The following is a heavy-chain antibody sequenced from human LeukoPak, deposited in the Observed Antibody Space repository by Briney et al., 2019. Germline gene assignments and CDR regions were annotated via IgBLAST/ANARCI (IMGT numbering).Heavy chain of an antibody. CDR1: GGSISSSSYY. CDR2: IYYSGST. D-gene: IGHD3-10*01. Sequence: YPSETLSLTCTVSGGSISSSSYYWGWIRQPPGKGLEWIGSIYYSGSTYYNPSLKSRVTISVDTSKNQFSPKLSSVTAADAAVYYCARGGTMVRGPNFDYWGQGTLVTVSS. V-gene: IGHV4-39*07. J-gene: IGHJ4*02. CDR3: ARGGTMVRGPNFDY.